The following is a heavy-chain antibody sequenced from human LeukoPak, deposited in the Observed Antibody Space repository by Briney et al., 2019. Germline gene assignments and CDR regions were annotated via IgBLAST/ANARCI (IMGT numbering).Heavy chain of an antibody. CDR1: GYIFTSYD. Sequence: ASVKVSCKVSGYIFTSYDINWVRQAPGQGLEWMGWINPNSGGTNYAQKFQGWVTTTRDTSISTAYMELSRLRSDDTAVYYCARGPVRIAVAGTEFDYWGQGTLVTVSS. CDR2: INPNSGGT. J-gene: IGHJ4*02. D-gene: IGHD6-19*01. CDR3: ARGPVRIAVAGTEFDY. V-gene: IGHV1-2*04.